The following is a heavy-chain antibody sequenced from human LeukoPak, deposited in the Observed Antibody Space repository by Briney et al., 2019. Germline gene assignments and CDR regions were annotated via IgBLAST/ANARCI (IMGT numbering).Heavy chain of an antibody. D-gene: IGHD6-13*01. CDR1: GFTVSSNY. CDR3: ARGFTAAVDY. V-gene: IGHV3-53*04. CDR2: IYSGGSI. Sequence: GGSLRLSCAASGFTVSSNYMSWVRQAPGKGLEWVSVIYSGGSIYYADSVKGRFTISRHNSKNTLYLQMNSLRAEDTAVYYCARGFTAAVDYWGQGTLVTVSS. J-gene: IGHJ4*02.